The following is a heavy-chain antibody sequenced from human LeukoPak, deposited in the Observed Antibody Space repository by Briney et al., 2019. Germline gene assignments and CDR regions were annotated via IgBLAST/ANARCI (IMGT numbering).Heavy chain of an antibody. CDR2: ISIDGNNE. V-gene: IGHV3-30*18. CDR1: GFTFSYFG. J-gene: IGHJ4*02. CDR3: TKAFHYYGSVTYYFDY. Sequence: GGSLRLSCAASGFTFSYFGMHWVRQAPGKGLEWVAVISIDGNNEYYADSVKGRFTISRDNSKNTLYLQMNSLRAEDTAMYYCTKAFHYYGSVTYYFDYWGQGTLVTVSS. D-gene: IGHD3-10*01.